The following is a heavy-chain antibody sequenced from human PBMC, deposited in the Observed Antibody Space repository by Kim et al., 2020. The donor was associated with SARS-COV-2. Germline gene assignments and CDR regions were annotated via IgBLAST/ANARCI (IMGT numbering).Heavy chain of an antibody. CDR3: ARAAYYYGSGSDFDY. D-gene: IGHD3-10*01. V-gene: IGHV3-30*01. Sequence: ADSVNGRFTISRDNSKSTLYLQMNSLRAEDTAVYYCARAAYYYGSGSDFDYWGQGTLVTVSS. J-gene: IGHJ4*02.